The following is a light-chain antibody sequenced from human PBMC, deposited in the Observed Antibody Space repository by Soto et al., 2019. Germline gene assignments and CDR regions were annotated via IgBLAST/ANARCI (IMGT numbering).Light chain of an antibody. J-gene: IGLJ3*02. CDR1: SSDIGDYNF. Sequence: QPALTQPASVSGSPGQSITISCTGTSSDIGDYNFVSWYQHYPGQAPKLMIYEVSNRPSGVSNRFSASKSGNTASLTISGLQTEDEADYYCASYTTGSTLVVFGGGTKLTVL. CDR2: EVS. CDR3: ASYTTGSTLVV. V-gene: IGLV2-14*01.